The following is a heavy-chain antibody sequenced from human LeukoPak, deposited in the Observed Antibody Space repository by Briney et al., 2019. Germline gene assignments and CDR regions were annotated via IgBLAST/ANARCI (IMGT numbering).Heavy chain of an antibody. CDR2: IIPIFGTA. D-gene: IGHD3-16*01. CDR1: GGTFSSYA. Sequence: ASVKVSCKASGGTFSSYAISWVRQAPGQGLEWMGGIIPIFGTANYAQKFQGRVTITADESTSTAYMELSSLRSEDTGVYYCARFAPSKGVYYFDYWGQGTLVTVSS. V-gene: IGHV1-69*13. J-gene: IGHJ4*02. CDR3: ARFAPSKGVYYFDY.